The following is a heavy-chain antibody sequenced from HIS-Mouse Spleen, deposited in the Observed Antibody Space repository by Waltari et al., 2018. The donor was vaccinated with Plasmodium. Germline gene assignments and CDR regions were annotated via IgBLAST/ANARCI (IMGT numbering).Heavy chain of an antibody. CDR2: ISYDGSNK. Sequence: QVQLVESGGGVVQPGRSLRLSCAASGFTFSSYGVHWVRQAPGKGLEWVAVISYDGSNKYYADSVKGRFTISRDNSKNTLYLQMNSLRAEDTAVYYCAKDRWAYFDYWGQGTLVTVSS. J-gene: IGHJ4*03. V-gene: IGHV3-30*18. CDR3: AKDRWAYFDY. CDR1: GFTFSSYG. D-gene: IGHD1-26*01.